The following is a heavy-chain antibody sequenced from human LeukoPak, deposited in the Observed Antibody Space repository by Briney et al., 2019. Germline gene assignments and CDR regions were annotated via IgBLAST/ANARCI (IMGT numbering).Heavy chain of an antibody. V-gene: IGHV4-59*01. CDR2: IFYSGNT. D-gene: IGHD3-16*01. J-gene: IGHJ3*01. Sequence: SETLSLTCTVSGGSFSGYYWSWIRQPPGKGLEYIGFIFYSGNTNYNPSLTSRVTISLDTSKNQSSLNLSSVTAADTAVYFCARGRAAWGFDFWGQGTMVTVSS. CDR3: ARGRAAWGFDF. CDR1: GGSFSGYY.